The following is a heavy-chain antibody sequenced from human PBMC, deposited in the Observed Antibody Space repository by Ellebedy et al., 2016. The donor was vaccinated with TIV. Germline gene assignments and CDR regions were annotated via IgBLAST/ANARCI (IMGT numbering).Heavy chain of an antibody. CDR2: MSYDGGIK. V-gene: IGHV3-30*03. CDR3: VSDRGRELIPSTMSLGDF. CDR1: GIFFRDRG. Sequence: PGGSLRLSCVGSGIFFRDRGMHWVRQAPGKGLEWVAVMSYDGGIKYYADSVKGRFTISRDFSKNTVYLQMNSLRADDTAVYYCVSDRGRELIPSTMSLGDFWGRGTLVTVSS. J-gene: IGHJ4*02. D-gene: IGHD1-7*01.